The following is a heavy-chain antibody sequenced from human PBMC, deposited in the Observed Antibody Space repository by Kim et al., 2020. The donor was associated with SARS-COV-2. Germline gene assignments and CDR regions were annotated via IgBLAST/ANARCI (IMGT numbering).Heavy chain of an antibody. CDR3: AKDSECSSTSCYDNYYY. Sequence: GGSLRLSCAASGFTFDDYAMHWVRQAPGKGLEWVSGISWNSGSIGYADSVKGRFTISRDNAKNSLYLQMNSLRAEDTALYYCAKDSECSSTSCYDNYYY. CDR1: GFTFDDYA. CDR2: ISWNSGSI. V-gene: IGHV3-9*01. D-gene: IGHD2-2*01. J-gene: IGHJ6*01.